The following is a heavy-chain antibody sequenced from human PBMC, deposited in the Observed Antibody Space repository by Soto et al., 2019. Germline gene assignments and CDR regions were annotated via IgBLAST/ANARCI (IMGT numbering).Heavy chain of an antibody. V-gene: IGHV3-30-3*01. J-gene: IGHJ4*02. CDR1: GFTFSSYA. CDR3: ARGKAWELLAHFDY. D-gene: IGHD1-26*01. CDR2: ISYDGSNK. Sequence: QVQLVESGGGVVQPGRSLRLSCAASGFTFSSYAMHWVRQAPGKGLEWVAVISYDGSNKFYADSVKGRFTISRDNSKNTLYLQLNSLRAEDTAVYYCARGKAWELLAHFDYWGQGTLVTVSS.